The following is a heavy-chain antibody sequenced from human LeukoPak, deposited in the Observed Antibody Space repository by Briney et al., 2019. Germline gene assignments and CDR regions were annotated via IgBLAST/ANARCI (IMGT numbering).Heavy chain of an antibody. CDR1: GYTFTNYY. Sequence: ASVKVSCKASGYTFTNYYMHWVRQAPEQGLEWMGLIHPNDGDTKYAQEFQDRVTMTRDTSTSTVYMELSSLRSEDTAVYYCATYPQSGAQGLNDYWGQGTLVTVSS. CDR2: IHPNDGDT. V-gene: IGHV1-46*01. J-gene: IGHJ4*02. CDR3: ATYPQSGAQGLNDY. D-gene: IGHD3-10*01.